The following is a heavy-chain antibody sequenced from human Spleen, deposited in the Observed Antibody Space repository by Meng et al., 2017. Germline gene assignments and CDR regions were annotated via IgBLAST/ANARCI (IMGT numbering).Heavy chain of an antibody. CDR1: GFTFSTYT. CDR2: ISYDGSDK. Sequence: GESLKISCAASGFTFSTYTMHWVRQAPGKGLEWVAFISYDGSDKYFADSVKGRVTISRDNSKNTLYLQMNSLRGDDTAVYYCARIKDPYGDSYHVMDVWGQGTMVTVSS. J-gene: IGHJ6*02. CDR3: ARIKDPYGDSYHVMDV. D-gene: IGHD4-17*01. V-gene: IGHV3-30*04.